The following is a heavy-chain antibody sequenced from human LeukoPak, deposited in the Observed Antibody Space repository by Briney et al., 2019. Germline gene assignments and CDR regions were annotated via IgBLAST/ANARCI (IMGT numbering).Heavy chain of an antibody. CDR3: ARDSGTTGEVKFDP. J-gene: IGHJ5*02. CDR2: VSTSGRT. CDR1: GGSITTYY. Sequence: SETLSLTCTVSGGSITTYYWSWIRQPAGKGLEWIGRVSTSGRTNYNPSLKSRLTMSADTSKKQFSLILNSVTAADTAVYYCARDSGTTGEVKFDPWGQGTLVTVSS. V-gene: IGHV4-4*07. D-gene: IGHD3-10*01.